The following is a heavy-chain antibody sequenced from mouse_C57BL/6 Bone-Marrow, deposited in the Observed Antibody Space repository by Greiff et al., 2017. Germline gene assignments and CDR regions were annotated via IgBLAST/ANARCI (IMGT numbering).Heavy chain of an antibody. CDR1: GYSFTGYY. Sequence: VQLQQSGPELVKPGASVKISCKASGYSFTGYYMNWVKQSPEKSLEWIGEINPSTGGTTYNQKFKAKATLTVDKSSSTAYMQLKSLTSEDSEVYYCTYYYGSSYGRGYFDVWGTGTTVTVSS. D-gene: IGHD1-1*01. V-gene: IGHV1-42*01. J-gene: IGHJ1*03. CDR3: TYYYGSSYGRGYFDV. CDR2: INPSTGGT.